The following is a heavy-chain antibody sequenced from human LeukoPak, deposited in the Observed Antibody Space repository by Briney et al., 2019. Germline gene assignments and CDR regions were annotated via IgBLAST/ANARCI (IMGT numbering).Heavy chain of an antibody. D-gene: IGHD3-16*01. CDR2: ISYDGSNK. Sequence: PGGSLRLSCAASGLTFVNYAMSWVRQAPGKGLEWVAVISYDGSNKYYADSVKGRFTISRDNSKNTLYLQMNSLRAEDTAVYYCATGRWRSEGPEFDYWGQGTLVTVSS. CDR1: GLTFVNYA. J-gene: IGHJ4*02. CDR3: ATGRWRSEGPEFDY. V-gene: IGHV3-30*03.